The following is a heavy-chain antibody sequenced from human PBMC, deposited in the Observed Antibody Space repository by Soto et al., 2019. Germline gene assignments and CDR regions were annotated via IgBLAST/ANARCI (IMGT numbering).Heavy chain of an antibody. CDR2: INDSGST. D-gene: IGHD2-2*01. CDR1: CGSFIGHY. Sequence: PSETLSLTCAFYCGSFIGHYWSWIRKPPGKGLEWIGEINDSGSTNYNPSLKSRVTISVDTSKNQFSLNLSSVTAADTALYYCARGLSFVVVPTAIRWFAPWGQGTLVTVSS. CDR3: ARGLSFVVVPTAIRWFAP. V-gene: IGHV4-34*01. J-gene: IGHJ5*02.